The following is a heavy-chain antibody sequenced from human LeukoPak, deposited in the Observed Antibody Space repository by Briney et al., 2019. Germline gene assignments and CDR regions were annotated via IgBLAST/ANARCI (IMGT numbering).Heavy chain of an antibody. J-gene: IGHJ5*02. Sequence: GGSLRLSCAASGFTFSSYGMSWVRQAPGKGLEWVSAISGSGGSTYYADSVKGRFTISRDNSKNTLYLQMNSLRAEDTAVYYCAKGRETRRVLLWFGEPVNWFDPWGQGTLVTVSS. CDR3: AKGRETRRVLLWFGEPVNWFDP. CDR2: ISGSGGST. D-gene: IGHD3-10*01. CDR1: GFTFSSYG. V-gene: IGHV3-23*01.